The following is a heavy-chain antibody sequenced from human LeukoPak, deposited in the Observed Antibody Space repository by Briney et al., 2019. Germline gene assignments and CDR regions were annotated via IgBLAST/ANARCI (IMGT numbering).Heavy chain of an antibody. J-gene: IGHJ6*03. CDR3: ARGRVCSSTSCLPYYYYYMDV. Sequence: ASVKVSCKASGYTFTSYGISWVRQAPGQGLEWMGWISAYNGNTNYAQKLQGRVTMITDTSTSTAYMELRSLRSDDTAVYYCARGRVCSSTSCLPYYYYYMDVWGKGTTVTVSS. D-gene: IGHD2-2*01. CDR1: GYTFTSYG. CDR2: ISAYNGNT. V-gene: IGHV1-18*01.